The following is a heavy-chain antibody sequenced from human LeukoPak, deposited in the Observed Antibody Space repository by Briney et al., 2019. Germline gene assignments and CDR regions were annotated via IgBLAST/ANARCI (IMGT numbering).Heavy chain of an antibody. CDR2: INHSGST. J-gene: IGHJ1*01. D-gene: IGHD3-22*01. Sequence: SETLSLTCAVYGGSFSGYYWSWIRQPPGKGLEWIGEINHSGSTNYNPSLKSRVTISVDTSKNQFSLKLSFVTAADTAVYYCARPLGYYYGYFQHWGQGTLVTVSS. V-gene: IGHV4-34*01. CDR3: ARPLGYYYGYFQH. CDR1: GGSFSGYY.